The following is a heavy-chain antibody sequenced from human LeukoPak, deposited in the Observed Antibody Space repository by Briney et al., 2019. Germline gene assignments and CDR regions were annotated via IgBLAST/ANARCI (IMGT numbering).Heavy chain of an antibody. CDR2: ISYDGSNA. Sequence: GGSLRLSCAASGFTFSMYALHWVRQAPGKGLEWVALISYDGSNADYVDSVKGRFTISRDNSKNTLFLQMNSLRAEDTAVYYCTRGQYYYHSGHYLGNFDYWGPGTLVTVSS. J-gene: IGHJ4*02. V-gene: IGHV3-30*01. CDR3: TRGQYYYHSGHYLGNFDY. D-gene: IGHD3-22*01. CDR1: GFTFSMYA.